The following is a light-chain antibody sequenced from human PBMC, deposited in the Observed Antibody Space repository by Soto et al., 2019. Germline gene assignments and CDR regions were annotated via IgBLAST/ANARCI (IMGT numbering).Light chain of an antibody. CDR3: QQYNSYSCT. CDR1: QSISSW. J-gene: IGKJ1*01. V-gene: IGKV1-5*03. Sequence: DIQMTQSPSTLSASVGDRVTITCRASQSISSWLAWYQQKPVKAPKLLIYKDSSLEMGVPSRFSGSGSGTEFTLTISSLQPDDFANYYYQQYNSYSCTFGKGTKVEIK. CDR2: KDS.